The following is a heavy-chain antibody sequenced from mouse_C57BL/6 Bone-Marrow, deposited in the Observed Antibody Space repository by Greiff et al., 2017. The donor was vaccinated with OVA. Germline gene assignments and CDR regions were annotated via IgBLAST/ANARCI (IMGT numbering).Heavy chain of an antibody. CDR3: ARKSAYYSTYFDY. D-gene: IGHD2-5*01. CDR1: GFTFSDYG. J-gene: IGHJ2*01. CDR2: ISSGSSTI. Sequence: EVHLVESGGGLVKPGGSLKLSCAASGFTFSDYGMHWVRQAPEKGLEWVAYISSGSSTIYYADTVQGRFTISRDNAKNTLFLQMTSLRSEDTDMDDCARKSAYYSTYFDYWGQGTTLTVSS. V-gene: IGHV5-17*01.